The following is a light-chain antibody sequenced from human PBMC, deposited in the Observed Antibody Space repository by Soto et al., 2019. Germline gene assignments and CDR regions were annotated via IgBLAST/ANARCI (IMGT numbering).Light chain of an antibody. J-gene: IGKJ1*01. CDR1: QSIRNY. V-gene: IGKV1-39*01. Sequence: DIQMTQFPSSLSSSVRDRVTITCLASQSIRNYLNWYQQKPGKAPKLLIYAASSLQSGVPSRFSGRGSGTDFTLTISRLEPEDFAVYYCQQYGTSPRTFGQGTKVDI. CDR3: QQYGTSPRT. CDR2: AAS.